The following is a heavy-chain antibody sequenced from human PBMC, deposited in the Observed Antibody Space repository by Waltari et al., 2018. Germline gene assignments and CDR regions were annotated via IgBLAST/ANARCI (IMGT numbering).Heavy chain of an antibody. CDR3: ARDSILGYSYGTSDY. CDR2: ISSSSIYI. CDR1: GFTFSSYS. J-gene: IGHJ4*02. D-gene: IGHD5-18*01. V-gene: IGHV3-21*01. Sequence: EVQLVESGGGLVKPGGSLRLSCAASGFTFSSYSMNWVRQAPGKVLEWVSSISSSSIYIYYADSVKGRFTISRDNAKNSLYLQMNSLRAEDTAVYYCARDSILGYSYGTSDYWGQGTLVTVSS.